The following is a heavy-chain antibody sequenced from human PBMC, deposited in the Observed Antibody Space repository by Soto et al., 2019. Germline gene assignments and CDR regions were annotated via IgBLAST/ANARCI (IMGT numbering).Heavy chain of an antibody. D-gene: IGHD1-26*01. J-gene: IGHJ6*02. CDR1: DNTFTFHG. V-gene: IGHV1-18*01. CDR3: AAPSDNHYGMDV. Sequence: GASVKFSCKCTDNTFTFHGINWVRQAPGQGLEWLGWISGYNGNTKEVQKFRDRLTMTADTSMKIGYLEVRSLTSDDSGIYFCAAPSDNHYGMDVWGQGTTVTVSS. CDR2: ISGYNGNT.